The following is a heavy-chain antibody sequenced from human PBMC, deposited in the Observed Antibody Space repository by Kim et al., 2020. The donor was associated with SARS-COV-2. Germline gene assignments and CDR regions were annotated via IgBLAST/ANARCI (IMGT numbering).Heavy chain of an antibody. CDR2: IRSKAYGGTT. V-gene: IGHV3-49*04. Sequence: GGSLRLSCTASGFTFGDYAMSWVRQAPGKGLEWVGFIRSKAYGGTTEYAASVKGRFTISRDDSKSIAYLQMNSLKTEDTAVYYCTTLQAGNYDFWSPRWGEAYYMDVWGKGTTVTVSS. CDR1: GFTFGDYA. CDR3: TTLQAGNYDFWSPRWGEAYYMDV. J-gene: IGHJ6*03. D-gene: IGHD3-3*01.